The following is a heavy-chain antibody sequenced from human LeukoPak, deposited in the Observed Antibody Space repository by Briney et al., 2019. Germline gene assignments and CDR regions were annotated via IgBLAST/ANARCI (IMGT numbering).Heavy chain of an antibody. D-gene: IGHD2-2*01. CDR3: ARWVCSSTSCRLDWANYYYGMDV. V-gene: IGHV1-18*01. CDR1: GGTFSSYA. Sequence: GASVKVSCKASGGTFSSYAISWVRQAPGQGLEWMGWISAYNGNTNYAQKLQGRVTMTTDTSTSTAYMELRSLRSDDTAVYYCARWVCSSTSCRLDWANYYYGMDVWGQGTTVTVSS. CDR2: ISAYNGNT. J-gene: IGHJ6*02.